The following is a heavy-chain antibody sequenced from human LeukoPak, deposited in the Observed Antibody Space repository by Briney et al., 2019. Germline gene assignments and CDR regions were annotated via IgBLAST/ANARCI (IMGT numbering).Heavy chain of an antibody. CDR2: IYTSGST. V-gene: IGHV4-4*09. CDR1: GGSISSYY. Sequence: SETLSLTCTVSGGSISSYYWSWIRQPPGKGLEWIGYIYTSGSTNYNPSLKSRVTISVDTSKNQFSLKLSSVTAADTAVYYCARAGNWTDDAFDIWGQGTMVTVSS. J-gene: IGHJ3*02. D-gene: IGHD1-1*01. CDR3: ARAGNWTDDAFDI.